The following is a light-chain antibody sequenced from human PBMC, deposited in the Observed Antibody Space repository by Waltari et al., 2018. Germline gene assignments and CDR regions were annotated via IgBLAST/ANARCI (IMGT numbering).Light chain of an antibody. V-gene: IGKV3-20*01. J-gene: IGKJ1*01. CDR3: QKYVNLPAT. CDR2: DAS. Sequence: EIVLTQSPGTLSLSPGERATLPCRASQSVGRYLAWYQQKPGQAPRLLIYDASTRATGIPDRFSGSGSGTDLSLTISRLESEDFAVYYCQKYVNLPATFGQGTKVEIK. CDR1: QSVGRY.